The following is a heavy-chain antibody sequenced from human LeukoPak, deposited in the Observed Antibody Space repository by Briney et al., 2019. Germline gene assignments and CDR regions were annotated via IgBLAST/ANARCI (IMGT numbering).Heavy chain of an antibody. Sequence: PSETLSLTCSVSAGSISTTGLYWGWISQPPGKGMEWIGSIHYSGTTYYNLSLKSRVTISLDPSKNQFSRKLRSVTAADAGAYYCERHGSREYFCEQGGGGTRVSVSS. D-gene: IGHD1-1*01. CDR3: ERHGSREYFCEQ. CDR2: IHYSGTT. J-gene: IGHJ4*02. V-gene: IGHV4-39*01. CDR1: AGSISTTGLY.